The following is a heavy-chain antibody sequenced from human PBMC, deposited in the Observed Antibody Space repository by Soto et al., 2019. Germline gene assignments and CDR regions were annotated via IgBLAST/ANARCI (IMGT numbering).Heavy chain of an antibody. Sequence: SETLSHTCTVSGGSTSSYYWSWFRQPPGKGLEWIGYIYYSGSTNYNPSLKSRVTISVDTSKNQFSLKLSSVTAADTAVYYCARVWGGAFDIWGQGTMVT. CDR1: GGSTSSYY. J-gene: IGHJ3*02. CDR3: ARVWGGAFDI. V-gene: IGHV4-59*01. CDR2: IYYSGST. D-gene: IGHD3-10*01.